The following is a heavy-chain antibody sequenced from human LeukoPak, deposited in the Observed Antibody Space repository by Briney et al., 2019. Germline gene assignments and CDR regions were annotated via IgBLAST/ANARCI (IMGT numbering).Heavy chain of an antibody. CDR2: ISRNSTYI. J-gene: IGHJ4*02. V-gene: IGHV3-21*01. Sequence: GGSLRLSCAASGFTFSSYIMNWVRQAPGKGLEWFASISRNSTYIHYADSVKGRFTISRDNARNSLFLQMNSLRAEDTAIYCCASDEGNYFDYWGQGTLVTVSS. CDR1: GFTFSSYI. CDR3: ASDEGNYFDY.